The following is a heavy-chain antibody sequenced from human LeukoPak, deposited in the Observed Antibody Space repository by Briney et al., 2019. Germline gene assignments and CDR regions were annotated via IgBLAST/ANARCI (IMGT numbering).Heavy chain of an antibody. CDR3: ARHYYDSSGYYCFDY. Sequence: VASVKVSCKASGYTFTSYDINWVRQATGQGLEWMGWMNPNSGNTGYAQKFQGRVTMTRNNSISTAYMELSSLRSENTAVYYCARHYYDSSGYYCFDYWGQGTLVTVSS. V-gene: IGHV1-8*01. CDR1: GYTFTSYD. D-gene: IGHD3-22*01. CDR2: MNPNSGNT. J-gene: IGHJ4*02.